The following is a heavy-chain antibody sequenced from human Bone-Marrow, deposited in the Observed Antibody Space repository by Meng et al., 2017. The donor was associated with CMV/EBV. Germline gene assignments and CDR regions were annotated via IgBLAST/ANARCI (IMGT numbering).Heavy chain of an antibody. V-gene: IGHV1-46*01. CDR3: ARERAVGVISTTGGMEV. CDR2: INPSGGST. J-gene: IGHJ6*02. D-gene: IGHD2-21*01. Sequence: ASVKVSCKASGYTFTSYYMHWVRQAPGQGLEWMGIINPSGGSTSYAQKFQGRVTMTRDTSTSTVYMELSSLRSEDTAVYYCARERAVGVISTTGGMEVWGQGTTVTVSS. CDR1: GYTFTSYY.